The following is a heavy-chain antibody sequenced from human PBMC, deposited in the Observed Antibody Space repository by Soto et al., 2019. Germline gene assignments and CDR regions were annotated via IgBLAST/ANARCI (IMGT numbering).Heavy chain of an antibody. V-gene: IGHV5-51*01. CDR1: GYSFNNYW. CDR2: IYPGDSDT. CDR3: ARQDGYALYYFDS. D-gene: IGHD5-12*01. J-gene: IGHJ4*02. Sequence: LKISCKGSGYSFNNYWIGWVRQMPGKGLEWMGIIYPGDSDTRYSPSFRGQVTISADKSISSAYLQWSSLKASDTAMYYCARQDGYALYYFDSWGQGTLVTVS.